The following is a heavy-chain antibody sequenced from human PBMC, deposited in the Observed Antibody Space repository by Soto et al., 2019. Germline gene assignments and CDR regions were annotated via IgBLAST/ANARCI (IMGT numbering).Heavy chain of an antibody. CDR2: IIPIFGTA. CDR1: GGTFSSYA. D-gene: IGHD6-6*01. Sequence: VKVSCKASGGTFSSYAISWVRQAPGQGLEWMGGIIPIFGTANYAQKFQGRVTITADKSTSTAYMELSSLRSEDTAVYYCARDSGYSSSSWYYGMDVWGQGTTVTVSS. V-gene: IGHV1-69*13. CDR3: ARDSGYSSSSWYYGMDV. J-gene: IGHJ6*02.